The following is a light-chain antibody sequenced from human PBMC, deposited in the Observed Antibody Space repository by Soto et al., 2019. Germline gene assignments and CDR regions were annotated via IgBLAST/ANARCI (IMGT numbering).Light chain of an antibody. CDR1: QSVSGY. V-gene: IGKV3-11*01. CDR3: QQYGSSPYT. CDR2: DAS. Sequence: EIVLTQSPATLSLSPGERATLSCRASQSVSGYLAWYQQKPGQAPRLLIYDASKRATGIPARFSGSGFGTDFTLTISSLEPEDFAVYYCQQYGSSPYTFGLGTKVDIK. J-gene: IGKJ2*01.